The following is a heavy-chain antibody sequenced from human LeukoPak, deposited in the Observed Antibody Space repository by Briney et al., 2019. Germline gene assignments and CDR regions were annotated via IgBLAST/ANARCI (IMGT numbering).Heavy chain of an antibody. D-gene: IGHD1-26*01. CDR1: GFTFSIYA. V-gene: IGHV3-23*01. J-gene: IGHJ4*02. CDR2: ISGSGGST. Sequence: GGSLRLSCAASGFTFSIYAMSWVRQAPGKRLEWVSAISGSGGSTFYADSVKGRFTISRDNSKNTLYLQMNSLRADDTAVYYCAKDNSGSCYPDYWGQGTLVTVSS. CDR3: AKDNSGSCYPDY.